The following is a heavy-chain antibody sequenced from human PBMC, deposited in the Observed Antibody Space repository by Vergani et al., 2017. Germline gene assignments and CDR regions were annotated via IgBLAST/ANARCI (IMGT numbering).Heavy chain of an antibody. D-gene: IGHD1-26*01. V-gene: IGHV1-18*01. CDR3: ARVSPRELLPAAFDI. CDR2: ISAYNGNT. J-gene: IGHJ3*02. Sequence: QVQLVQSGAEVKKPGASVKASCKASGYTFTSYGISWVRQAPGQGLEWMGWISAYNGNTNYAQKPQGRVTMTTDTSTSTAYMELRSLRSDDTAVYYCARVSPRELLPAAFDIWGQGTMVTVSS. CDR1: GYTFTSYG.